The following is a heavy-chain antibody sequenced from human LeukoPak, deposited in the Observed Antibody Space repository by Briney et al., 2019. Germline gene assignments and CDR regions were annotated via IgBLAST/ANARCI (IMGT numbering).Heavy chain of an antibody. J-gene: IGHJ3*01. Sequence: RSSETLSLTCTVSGGSISSSSYYWGWIRQPPGKGLEWIGSIYYSGSTYYNPSLKSRVTISVDTSKNQFSLKLSSVTAADTAVYYCARERGGVTVTAWGQGTMVTVSS. CDR1: GGSISSSSYY. V-gene: IGHV4-39*07. CDR2: IYYSGST. CDR3: ARERGGVTVTA. D-gene: IGHD4-17*01.